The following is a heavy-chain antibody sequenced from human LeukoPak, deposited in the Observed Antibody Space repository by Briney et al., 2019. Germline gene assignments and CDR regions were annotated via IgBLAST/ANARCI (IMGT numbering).Heavy chain of an antibody. Sequence: SETLCLTCAVPGGSISGYYWSWIRQPARKGREWIGRMYTRGSTNYNPSLKSRVTMSVDTSKNQFYLKLSSVTATHRAVYSCARHSSGWFDWFDPWGQGTLVTVSS. CDR3: ARHSSGWFDWFDP. D-gene: IGHD6-19*01. J-gene: IGHJ5*02. V-gene: IGHV4-4*07. CDR1: GGSISGYY. CDR2: MYTRGST.